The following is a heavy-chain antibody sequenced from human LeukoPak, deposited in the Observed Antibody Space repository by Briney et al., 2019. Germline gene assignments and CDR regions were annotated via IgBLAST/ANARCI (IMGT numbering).Heavy chain of an antibody. CDR1: GFMFTHHG. CDR2: IWSDGTNK. V-gene: IGHV3-33*01. Sequence: PGESLRLSCAASGFMFTHHGMHWVRQAPGKGLEWVAVIWSDGTNKFYSDSVKGRFTISRDNSKNTLYLQMNSLRAEDTAVYYCARYPSDQYYFDYWGQGTLVTVSS. J-gene: IGHJ4*02. CDR3: ARYPSDQYYFDY.